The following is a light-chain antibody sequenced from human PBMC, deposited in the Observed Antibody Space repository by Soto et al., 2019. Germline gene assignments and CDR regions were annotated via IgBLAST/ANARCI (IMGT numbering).Light chain of an antibody. CDR3: QHYNSYSEA. J-gene: IGKJ1*01. Sequence: EIVLTQSPGTLSLSPGEKATLSCRASQTVSASYLAWYQQKPGQAPRLLIYGATNRIIGIPDRFSGSVSGTDFTLTISSLQPDDFATYYCQHYNSYSEAFGQGTKVDIK. CDR2: GAT. CDR1: QTVSASY. V-gene: IGKV3-20*01.